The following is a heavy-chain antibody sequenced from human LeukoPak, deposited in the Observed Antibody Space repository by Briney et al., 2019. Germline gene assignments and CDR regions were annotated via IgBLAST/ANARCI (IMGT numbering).Heavy chain of an antibody. CDR3: ARGTVATLDY. J-gene: IGHJ4*02. CDR1: GGSFSGYY. D-gene: IGHD5-12*01. V-gene: IGHV4-34*01. CDR2: INHSGST. Sequence: PSETLSLTCAVYGGSFSGYYWNWIRQPPGKGLEWIGEINHSGSTNYNPSLKSRVTISVDTSKNQFSLKLSSVTAADTAVYYCARGTVATLDYWGQGTLVTVSS.